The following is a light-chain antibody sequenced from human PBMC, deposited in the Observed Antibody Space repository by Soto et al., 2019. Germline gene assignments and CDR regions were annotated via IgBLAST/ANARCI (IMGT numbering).Light chain of an antibody. J-gene: IGLJ2*01. V-gene: IGLV2-23*02. CDR2: EVI. CDR3: CSYAGSSIFV. Sequence: QSVLTQPASVSGSPGQSITISCTGSSSDVGTYNLVSWYQHHPGKAPKLMISEVIKRPSGVSNRFSGSKSGNTASLTISGLQAEDEADYYCCSYAGSSIFVFDGGTKLTVL. CDR1: SSDVGTYNL.